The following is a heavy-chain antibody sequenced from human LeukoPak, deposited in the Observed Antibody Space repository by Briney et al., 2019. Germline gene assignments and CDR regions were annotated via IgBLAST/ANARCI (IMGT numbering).Heavy chain of an antibody. CDR1: GASISSSSYY. D-gene: IGHD5-18*01. V-gene: IGHV4-39*01. CDR3: GRRGYRFWSYYMDV. CDR2: IYYSGKT. J-gene: IGHJ6*03. Sequence: PSETLSLTCTVSGASISSSSYYRGWIRQPPGKGLEWIGPIYYSGKTYYNPSLKSRVAISVDTSKNQFSLILSSVAAAATAVYYCGRRGYRFWSYYMDVWGKGTTVTVSS.